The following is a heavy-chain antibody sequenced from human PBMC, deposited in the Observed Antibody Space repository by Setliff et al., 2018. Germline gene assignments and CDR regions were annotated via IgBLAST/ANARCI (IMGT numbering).Heavy chain of an antibody. Sequence: GGSLRLSCAASGFTFSTYSMHWVRQAPGKGLEWVSSISDSSIYIYYVDSVKGRFTISRDNAQNSLYLQMDSLRAEDTAVYYCARSPANGGHDAFDAWGQGTMVTVSS. CDR1: GFTFSTYS. CDR3: ARSPANGGHDAFDA. CDR2: ISDSSIYI. V-gene: IGHV3-21*01. J-gene: IGHJ3*01. D-gene: IGHD6-25*01.